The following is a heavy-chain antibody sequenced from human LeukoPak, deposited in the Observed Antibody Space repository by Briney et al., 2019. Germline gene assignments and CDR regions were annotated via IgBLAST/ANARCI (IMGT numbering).Heavy chain of an antibody. CDR2: IYYTGST. J-gene: IGHJ4*02. CDR3: AREAYDFWSGSARDSGY. V-gene: IGHV4-59*12. D-gene: IGHD3-3*01. CDR1: GGSISSYY. Sequence: LETLSLTCTVSGGSISSYYWSWIRQPPGKGPEWIGYIYYTGSTNYNPSLKSRVTISVDTSKNQFSLKLSSVTAADTAVYYCAREAYDFWSGSARDSGYWGQGTLVTVSS.